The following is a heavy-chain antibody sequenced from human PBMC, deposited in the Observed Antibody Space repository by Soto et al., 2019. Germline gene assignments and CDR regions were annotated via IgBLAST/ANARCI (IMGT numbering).Heavy chain of an antibody. D-gene: IGHD6-13*01. Sequence: QVQLVQSGAEVKKPGSSVKVSCKASGGTFNNYAVTWVRQAPGQGLEWMGGTIPISGTANYAQKFEGRVTITADTSTSTVYMELSRLRYEDTAVYFCVSSYGTSWYGDYWGQGTLVTVSS. V-gene: IGHV1-69*06. CDR1: GGTFNNYA. CDR3: VSSYGTSWYGDY. CDR2: TIPISGTA. J-gene: IGHJ4*02.